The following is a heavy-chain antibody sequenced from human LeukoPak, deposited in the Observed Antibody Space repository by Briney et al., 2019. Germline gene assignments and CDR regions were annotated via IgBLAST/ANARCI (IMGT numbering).Heavy chain of an antibody. J-gene: IGHJ6*02. CDR1: GFTVSSNY. CDR2: IYSGGST. Sequence: GGSLRLSCAASGFTVSSNYMSWVRQAPGKGLEWVSVIYSGGSTYYADSVKGRFTISRDNSKNTLYLQMNSLRAEDTAVYYCASGGGTNVGDYYYGMDVWGQGTTVTASS. V-gene: IGHV3-53*01. D-gene: IGHD1-26*01. CDR3: ASGGGTNVGDYYYGMDV.